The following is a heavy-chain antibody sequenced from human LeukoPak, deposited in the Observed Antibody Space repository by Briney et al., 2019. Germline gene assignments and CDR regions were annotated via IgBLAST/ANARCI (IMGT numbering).Heavy chain of an antibody. Sequence: PGGSLRLSCAASGFTFSSYGMHWVRQAPGKGLEWVAVIWYDGSNKYYADSVKGRFTISRDNSKNTLYLQMNSLRAEDTAVYYCARDRAPGYSYGPNYWGQGTLVTVSS. CDR1: GFTFSSYG. CDR2: IWYDGSNK. CDR3: ARDRAPGYSYGPNY. V-gene: IGHV3-33*01. J-gene: IGHJ4*02. D-gene: IGHD5-18*01.